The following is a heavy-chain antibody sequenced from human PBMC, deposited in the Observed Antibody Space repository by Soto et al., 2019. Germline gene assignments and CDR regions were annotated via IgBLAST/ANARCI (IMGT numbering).Heavy chain of an antibody. CDR2: ISAYNGDT. V-gene: IGHV1-18*01. D-gene: IGHD3-3*01. Sequence: QVQLVQSGAEVKKPGASVKVSCKASGYTFTSYGISWVRQAPGQGLEWMGWISAYNGDTNYAQKLPGRVTMPTGTSTSTAYMELRSMRSDDTAVYYCARDRGNEYYDFWSGYGTYYYMDFWGKGTTVTVSS. CDR1: GYTFTSYG. J-gene: IGHJ6*03. CDR3: ARDRGNEYYDFWSGYGTYYYMDF.